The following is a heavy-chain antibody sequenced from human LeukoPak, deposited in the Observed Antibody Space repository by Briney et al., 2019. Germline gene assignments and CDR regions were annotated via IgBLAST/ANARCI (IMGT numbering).Heavy chain of an antibody. V-gene: IGHV1-69*06. CDR1: GGTFSIYA. CDR2: IIPIFGTA. J-gene: IGHJ4*02. CDR3: ASSNGYSSGWYLPITDY. D-gene: IGHD6-19*01. Sequence: ASVKVSCKASGGTFSIYAISWVRQAPGQGLEWMGGIIPIFGTANYAQKFQGRVTITADKSTSTAYMELSSLRSEDTAVYYCASSNGYSSGWYLPITDYWGQGTLVTVSS.